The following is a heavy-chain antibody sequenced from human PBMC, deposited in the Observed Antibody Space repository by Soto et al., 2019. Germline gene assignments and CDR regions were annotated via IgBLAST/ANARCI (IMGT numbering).Heavy chain of an antibody. Sequence: QVQLQESGPGLVKPSGTLSLTCAVSGGSVSCSNWWSWVRQSPGKGLEWMGEIYHSGSAHYNPSLKRRATISLAKSKNQFSLRLTSVTAADTAVYYCARVPGVVVSADDAFDIWGPGTRVIVSS. J-gene: IGHJ3*02. D-gene: IGHD2-21*02. CDR2: IYHSGSA. CDR1: GGSVSCSNW. V-gene: IGHV4-4*02. CDR3: ARVPGVVVSADDAFDI.